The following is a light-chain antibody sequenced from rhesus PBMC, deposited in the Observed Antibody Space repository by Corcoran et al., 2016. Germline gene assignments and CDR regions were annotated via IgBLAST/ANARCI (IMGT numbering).Light chain of an antibody. CDR1: QSVSSS. V-gene: IGKV3-42*01. J-gene: IGKJ2*01. Sequence: EIVMTQSPATLSLSPGERATLSCRASQSVSSSLAWYQQKLGQAPKLLIVGASSRATGIPDRFSGSVYGTDFTLTISSLEPEDVGGYDCQQVCSWPYSFGQGTKGEIK. CDR3: QQVCSWPYS. CDR2: GAS.